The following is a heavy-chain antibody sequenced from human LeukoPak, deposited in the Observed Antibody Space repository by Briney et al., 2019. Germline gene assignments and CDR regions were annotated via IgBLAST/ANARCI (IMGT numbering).Heavy chain of an antibody. CDR1: GGSINSYY. J-gene: IGHJ4*02. V-gene: IGHV4-59*01. CDR3: ARTLKDAYLNAFGY. D-gene: IGHD3-16*01. CDR2: VSSSGST. Sequence: SETLSLTCTVSGGSINSYYWSWIRQPPGKTLEWIGYVSSSGSTNYSPFFKSRLTISLDTSKNQFSLNLRSVTAADTAVYYCARTLKDAYLNAFGYWGQGTLVAVSS.